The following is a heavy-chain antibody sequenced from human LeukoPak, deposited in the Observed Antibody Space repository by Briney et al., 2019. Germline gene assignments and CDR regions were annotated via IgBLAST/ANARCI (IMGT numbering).Heavy chain of an antibody. CDR2: IIPIFGTA. V-gene: IGHV1-69*13. Sequence: PVKVSCKASGGTFSSYAISWVRQAPGQGLEGMGGIIPIFGTANYAQKFQGRVTITADESTSTAYMELSSLRSEDTAVYYCARGDYGGDYYYYYMDVWGKGTTVTISS. J-gene: IGHJ6*03. CDR1: GGTFSSYA. D-gene: IGHD4-23*01. CDR3: ARGDYGGDYYYYYMDV.